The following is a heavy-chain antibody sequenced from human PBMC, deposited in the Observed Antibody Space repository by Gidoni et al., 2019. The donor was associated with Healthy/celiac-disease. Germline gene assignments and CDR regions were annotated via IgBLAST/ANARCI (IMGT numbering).Heavy chain of an antibody. D-gene: IGHD3-10*01. Sequence: QVQLVESGGGVVQPGRSLRLSCAASGFTFSSYAMHWVRQAPGKGLDWVAVISYDGSNKYYADSVKGRFTISRDNSKNTLYLQMNSLRAEDTAVYYCARDGGLLWFGELFLGFDYWGQGTLVTVSS. CDR2: ISYDGSNK. CDR1: GFTFSSYA. CDR3: ARDGGLLWFGELFLGFDY. J-gene: IGHJ4*02. V-gene: IGHV3-30-3*01.